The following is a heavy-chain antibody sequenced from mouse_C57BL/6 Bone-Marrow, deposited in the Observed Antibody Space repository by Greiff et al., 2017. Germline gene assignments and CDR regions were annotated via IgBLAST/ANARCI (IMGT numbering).Heavy chain of an antibody. CDR2: IYPGSGST. V-gene: IGHV1-55*01. CDR1: GYTFTSYW. Sequence: VQLQQPGAELVKPGASVKMSCTASGYTFTSYWITWVKQRPGQGLEWIGDIYPGSGSTNYNEKFKSKATLTVDTSSSTDYMQLLSLTSEDSAVYYCARPYYSNYWYFDVWGTGTTVTVSS. CDR3: ARPYYSNYWYFDV. J-gene: IGHJ1*03. D-gene: IGHD2-5*01.